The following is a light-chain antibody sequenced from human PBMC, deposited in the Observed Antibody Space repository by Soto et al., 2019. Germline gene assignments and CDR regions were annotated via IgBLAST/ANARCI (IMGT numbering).Light chain of an antibody. V-gene: IGLV4-69*01. CDR3: QTWATGPDWV. J-gene: IGLJ3*02. Sequence: QPVLTQSPSASASLGASVKLTCTLSSGHSSYTITWHQQQPDKGPRYLMKLDSDGSHYKGDGIPDRFSGSSSGTERYLTISSLQSEDEADYYCQTWATGPDWVFGGGTKLTVL. CDR2: LDSDGSH. CDR1: SGHSSYT.